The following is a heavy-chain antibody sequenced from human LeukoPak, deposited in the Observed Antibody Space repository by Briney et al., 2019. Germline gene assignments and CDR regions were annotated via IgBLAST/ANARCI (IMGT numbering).Heavy chain of an antibody. CDR3: ARDPPRGYGGNSDYYYYYGMDV. D-gene: IGHD4-23*01. CDR2: ISRSGDST. J-gene: IGHJ6*02. Sequence: PGGSLRLSCAAPGFSFSNYGTNWVRQAPGKGLEWVSAISRSGDSTYYAASVKGRFTISRDNSKNTLYLQMNSLRAEDTAVYYCARDPPRGYGGNSDYYYYYGMDVWGQGTTVTVSS. V-gene: IGHV3-23*01. CDR1: GFSFSNYG.